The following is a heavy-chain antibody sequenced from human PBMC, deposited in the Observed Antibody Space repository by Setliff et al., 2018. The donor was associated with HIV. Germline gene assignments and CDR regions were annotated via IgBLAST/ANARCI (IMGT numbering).Heavy chain of an antibody. J-gene: IGHJ4*02. CDR2: ISSSGGTI. CDR3: ARDLGYTYGHFDY. V-gene: IGHV3-48*03. Sequence: PGGSLRLSCAASGFTFRNYEMNWVRQAPGKGLEWVSHISSSGGTINYADSVRGRFNISRDNAENSLYLEINNVRVEDTAIYYCARDLGYTYGHFDYWDQGTLVTSPQ. D-gene: IGHD5-18*01. CDR1: GFTFRNYE.